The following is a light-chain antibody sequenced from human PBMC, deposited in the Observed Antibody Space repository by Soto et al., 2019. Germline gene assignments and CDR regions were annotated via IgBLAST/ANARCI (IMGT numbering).Light chain of an antibody. V-gene: IGKV3-20*01. Sequence: EIVLTQSPGTLSLSPGERATLSCRASQRVSSTDLAWYQHKPGQAPRLLIYGASSRATGIPDRFSGSGSGTDFTLTISGVEPEDFAVYYCQQHGTSPWTFGPGTTVDI. CDR3: QQHGTSPWT. J-gene: IGKJ3*01. CDR2: GAS. CDR1: QRVSSTD.